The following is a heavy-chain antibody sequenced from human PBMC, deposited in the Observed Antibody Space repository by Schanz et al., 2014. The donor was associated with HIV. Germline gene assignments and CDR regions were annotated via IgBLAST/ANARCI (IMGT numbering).Heavy chain of an antibody. CDR3: AKPEYDSSGNSQSHFDY. CDR2: ISESGSRL. CDR1: GFNFNNYA. J-gene: IGHJ4*02. D-gene: IGHD3-22*01. Sequence: EVQLLESGGGLEQPGGSLRLSCAASGFNFNNYAMTWVRQAPGKGLEWVSSISESGSRLYYADSVNGRFTISRDNSKNTLYLQMTTLRIDDTAVYYCAKPEYDSSGNSQSHFDYWGQGTLVTVSS. V-gene: IGHV3-23*01.